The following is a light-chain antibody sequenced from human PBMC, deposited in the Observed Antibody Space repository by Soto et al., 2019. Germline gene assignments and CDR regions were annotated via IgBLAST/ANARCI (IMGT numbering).Light chain of an antibody. J-gene: IGLJ2*01. CDR2: RNN. Sequence: QSVLTQPPSASGTPGQRVNISCSGSSSNIGSNYVYWYRQFPGTAPKLLIQRNNQRPSGVPARFSGSKSGTPASLAISGLRSEDEADYYCGGWDDSLSGPVFGGGTKLTVL. CDR1: SSNIGSNY. V-gene: IGLV1-47*01. CDR3: GGWDDSLSGPV.